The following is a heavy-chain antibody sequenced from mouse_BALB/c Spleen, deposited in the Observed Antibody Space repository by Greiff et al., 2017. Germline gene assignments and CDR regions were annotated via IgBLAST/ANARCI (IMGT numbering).Heavy chain of an antibody. Sequence: QVQLQQPGAELVKPGAPVKLSCKASGYTFTSYWMNWVKQRPGRGLVWIGRIDPSDSETHYNQKFKVKATLTVDKSSSTAYIQLSSLTSEDSAVYYCARSGLRKFAFWGPGTLVTGSA. CDR3: ARSGLRKFAF. J-gene: IGHJ3*01. D-gene: IGHD2-2*01. V-gene: IGHV1-69*02. CDR1: GYTFTSYW. CDR2: IDPSDSET.